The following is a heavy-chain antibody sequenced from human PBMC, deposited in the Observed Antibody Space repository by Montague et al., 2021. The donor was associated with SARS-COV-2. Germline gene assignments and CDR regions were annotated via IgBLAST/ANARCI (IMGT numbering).Heavy chain of an antibody. CDR2: INQGGAP. CDR3: ARGRPVQGSFRHFYSFSSGARDI. J-gene: IGHJ3*02. V-gene: IGHV4-34*01. Sequence: SETLSLTCAVSRGSFSNYYWTWIRQSPGKGLEWIGEINQGGAPNXXPSLKSRVTISLDTSKKQFSLKLNSVTVADTAEFFCARGRPVQGSFRHFYSFSSGARDIWAQGSLVIVSS. D-gene: IGHD3-9*01. CDR1: RGSFSNYY.